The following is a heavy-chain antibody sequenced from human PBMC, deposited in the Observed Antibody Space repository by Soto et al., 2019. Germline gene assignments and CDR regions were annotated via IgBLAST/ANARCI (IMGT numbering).Heavy chain of an antibody. Sequence: ASVKVSCKASGYTFTSYYMHWVRQAPGQGLEWMGIINPSGGSTSYAQKFQGRVTMTRDTSTSTVYMELSSLRSEDTAVYYCGRDEIVGKPYYYDSSGYYPDYWGQGTLVTVSS. CDR2: INPSGGST. V-gene: IGHV1-46*01. CDR3: GRDEIVGKPYYYDSSGYYPDY. J-gene: IGHJ4*02. CDR1: GYTFTSYY. D-gene: IGHD3-22*01.